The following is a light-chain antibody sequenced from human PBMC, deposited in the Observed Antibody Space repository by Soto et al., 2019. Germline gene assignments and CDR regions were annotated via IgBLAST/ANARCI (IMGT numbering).Light chain of an antibody. CDR2: GTS. CDR3: QQRSNWIT. CDR1: ERIYSAY. J-gene: IGKJ5*01. Sequence: EVVFTQSPGTLSLSRGERATLSCRASERIYSAYLGWYQQKPGEAPRLLIYGTSSRATGIPDRLSGSGAGTVFTLTISSLEPEDSAVYYCQQRSNWITFGQGTRLEIK. V-gene: IGKV3D-20*02.